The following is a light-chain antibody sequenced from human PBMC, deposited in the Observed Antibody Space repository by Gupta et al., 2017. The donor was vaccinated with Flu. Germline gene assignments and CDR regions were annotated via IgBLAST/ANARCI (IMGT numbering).Light chain of an antibody. Sequence: PSSLSASVGDRVTITCQASQDITNYLNWYQQKPGKVPTLLIYDASNLETGVPSRFSGSGSGTDFTFTISSLQPEDIATYYCQQNDNLLLAFGGGTKVEIK. V-gene: IGKV1-33*01. J-gene: IGKJ4*01. CDR2: DAS. CDR1: QDITNY. CDR3: QQNDNLLLA.